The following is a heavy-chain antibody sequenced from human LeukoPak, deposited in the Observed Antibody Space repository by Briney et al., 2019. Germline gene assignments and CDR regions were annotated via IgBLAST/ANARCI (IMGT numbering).Heavy chain of an antibody. CDR3: ARDRSSSWYFDY. CDR2: IKQDGSEK. V-gene: IGHV3-7*01. Sequence: ETLFLTFAVYGGPFMGYYWSWVPQAPGKGLGWVANIKQDGSEKYYVDSVKGRFTISRDNAMNSLYPQMNSLRAEDTAVYYCARDRSSSWYFDYWGQGTLVTVSS. D-gene: IGHD6-13*01. CDR1: GGPFMGYY. J-gene: IGHJ4*02.